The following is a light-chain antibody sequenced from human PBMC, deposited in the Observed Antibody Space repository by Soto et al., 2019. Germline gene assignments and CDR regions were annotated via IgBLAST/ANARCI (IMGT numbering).Light chain of an antibody. J-gene: IGKJ2*01. CDR2: GAS. V-gene: IGKV3-15*01. CDR3: HQYDDGPYT. CDR1: QSVSSN. Sequence: EIVMTQSPATLSVSPGERATLSCRASQSVSSNVAWYQQIPGQTPRLLIYGASTRATGIPARFSGSGSGTEFTLTISSLQSEDFAVYYCHQYDDGPYTFGQGTKVDIK.